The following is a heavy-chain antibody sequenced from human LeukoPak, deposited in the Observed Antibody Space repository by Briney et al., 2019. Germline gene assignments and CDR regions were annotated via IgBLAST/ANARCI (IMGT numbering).Heavy chain of an antibody. Sequence: GGSLRLSCAASGFTFSSYSMNWVRQAPGKGLEWVSYISSSSSTIYYADSVKGRFTISRDNAKNSLYLQMNSLRAEDTAVYYCARGGRGGSYSQEGFDYWGQGTLVTVSS. CDR3: ARGGRGGSYSQEGFDY. D-gene: IGHD1-26*01. CDR2: ISSSSSTI. J-gene: IGHJ4*02. CDR1: GFTFSSYS. V-gene: IGHV3-48*04.